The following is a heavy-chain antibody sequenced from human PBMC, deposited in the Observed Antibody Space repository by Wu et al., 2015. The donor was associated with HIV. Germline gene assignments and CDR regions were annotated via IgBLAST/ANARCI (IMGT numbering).Heavy chain of an antibody. CDR2: IIPIFGTA. Sequence: QVQLVQSGAEVKKPGSSVKVSCKASGGTFSSYAISWVRQAPGQGLEWMGGIIPIFGTANYAQKFQGRVTITTDESTSTAYMELSSLRSEDTAVYYCARTHTYYYDSSGYFDAFDIWGQGTMVTVSS. D-gene: IGHD3-22*01. J-gene: IGHJ3*02. CDR3: ARTHTYYYDSSGYFDAFDI. CDR1: GGTFSSYA. V-gene: IGHV1-69*05.